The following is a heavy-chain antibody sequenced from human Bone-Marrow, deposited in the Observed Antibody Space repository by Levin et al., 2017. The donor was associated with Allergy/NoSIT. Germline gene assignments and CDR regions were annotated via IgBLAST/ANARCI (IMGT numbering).Heavy chain of an antibody. J-gene: IGHJ4*01. CDR2: IYWDDDK. V-gene: IGHV2-5*02. Sequence: QTLSLTCTFSGFSLSTGRVGVGWIRQPPGKALDWLALIYWDDDKRYSPFLKSRLTITKDTSKNQVVLTMTNMDPVDTATYFCARRLGNFDTLDYWGHGTLVTVSS. CDR3: ARRLGNFDTLDY. CDR1: GFSLSTGRVG. D-gene: IGHD3-9*01.